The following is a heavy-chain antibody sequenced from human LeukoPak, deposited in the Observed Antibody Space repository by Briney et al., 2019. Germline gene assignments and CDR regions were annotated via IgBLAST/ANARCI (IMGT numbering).Heavy chain of an antibody. J-gene: IGHJ5*02. CDR1: GSTFHTSA. Sequence: GTSVKVSYKASGSTFHTSAMQWVRQARGQRLEWIGWIVLGSGNTVYSHKFHDRVIITRHMSTSTVYMELDSLGSEDTAVYYCAAQRGASLHDFWSTRLFDPWGQGTLVTVSS. V-gene: IGHV1-58*02. CDR3: AAQRGASLHDFWSTRLFDP. CDR2: IVLGSGNT. D-gene: IGHD3-3*01.